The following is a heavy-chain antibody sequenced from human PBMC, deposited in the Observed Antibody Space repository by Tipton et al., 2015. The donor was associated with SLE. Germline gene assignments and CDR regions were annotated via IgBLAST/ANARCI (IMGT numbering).Heavy chain of an antibody. J-gene: IGHJ3*02. CDR3: ARVGGSGSGGAFDI. D-gene: IGHD6-19*01. V-gene: IGHV4-38-2*01. Sequence: TLSLTCAVYGGSFSGYYWGWIRQPPGKGLGWIGSIYHSGSTYYNPSLKSRVTISVDTSKNQFSLKLSSVTAADTAVYYCARVGGSGSGGAFDIWGQGTMVTVSS. CDR1: GGSFSGYY. CDR2: IYHSGST.